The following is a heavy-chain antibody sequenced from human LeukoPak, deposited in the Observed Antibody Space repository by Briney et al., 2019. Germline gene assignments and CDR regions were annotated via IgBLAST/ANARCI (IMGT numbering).Heavy chain of an antibody. J-gene: IGHJ4*02. CDR2: IWYDGSNK. Sequence: GGSLRLSCAASGFTFSSYGMHWVRQAPGKGLEWVAVIWYDGSNKYYADSVKGRFTISRDNSKNTLYLQMNSLRAEDTAVYYCAKEESSWYVGYFDYWGQGTLVTVSS. CDR3: AKEESSWYVGYFDY. D-gene: IGHD6-13*01. V-gene: IGHV3-33*06. CDR1: GFTFSSYG.